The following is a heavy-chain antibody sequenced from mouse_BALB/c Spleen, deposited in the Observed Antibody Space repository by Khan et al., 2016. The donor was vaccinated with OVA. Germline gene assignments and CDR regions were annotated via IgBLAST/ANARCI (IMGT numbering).Heavy chain of an antibody. CDR2: INTSSGYT. CDR3: VRDRIDY. Sequence: QVQLKESGAELAKPGASVKISCKASGYTFSTYWIHWVKQRPGQGLEWIGYINTSSGYTYYNQRFNDKATLTADKSSSTAYMQLSSLTSEDSAVYYCVRDRIDYWGQGTTLTVSS. J-gene: IGHJ2*01. V-gene: IGHV1-7*01. CDR1: GYTFSTYW.